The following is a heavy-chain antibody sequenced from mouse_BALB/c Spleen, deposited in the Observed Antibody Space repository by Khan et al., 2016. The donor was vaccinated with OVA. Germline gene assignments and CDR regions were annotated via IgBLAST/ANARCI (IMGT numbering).Heavy chain of an antibody. D-gene: IGHD2-1*01. V-gene: IGHV14-3*02. Sequence: VQLKESGAELVKPGASVKLSCTASGFNIKDTYMHWVKQRPEQGLEWIGRIDPANGHTKYDPKFPGKATITADTSSNTAYLQLSSLTSEDTAVDYCARRGNYYDAMDYWGQGTSVTVAS. CDR1: GFNIKDTY. CDR3: ARRGNYYDAMDY. J-gene: IGHJ4*01. CDR2: IDPANGHT.